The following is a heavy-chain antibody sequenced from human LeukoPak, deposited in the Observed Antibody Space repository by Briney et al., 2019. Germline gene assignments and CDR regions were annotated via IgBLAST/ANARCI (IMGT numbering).Heavy chain of an antibody. CDR2: IRSKTDGGTA. CDR3: TTGSGNYGLDN. D-gene: IGHD1-26*01. CDR1: GFTFTNAW. J-gene: IGHJ4*02. Sequence: GGSLRLSCAASGFTFTNAWMTWVRQAPGRGLEWVGRIRSKTDGGTADYAAPVEGRFIISRDESKNTLYLQMNSLKSEDTAVYYCTTGSGNYGLDNWGQGTLVTVSS. V-gene: IGHV3-15*01.